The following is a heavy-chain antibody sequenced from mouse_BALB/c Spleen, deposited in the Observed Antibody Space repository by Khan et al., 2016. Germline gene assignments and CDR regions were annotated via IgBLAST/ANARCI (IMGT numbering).Heavy chain of an antibody. CDR1: GYTFTDYV. CDR2: IYPGSGDT. CDR3: ARDYAQRDYFDY. V-gene: IGHV1-77*01. J-gene: IGHJ2*01. Sequence: QVQLQQPGPELVKPGASVKMSCKASGYTFTDYVINWVKQRTGQGLEWIGVIYPGSGDTYYNEKFKGKATLTADQSSNTAYMQLSSLTSEDSAVYFWARDYAQRDYFDYWGQGTTRTVSS. D-gene: IGHD1-1*02.